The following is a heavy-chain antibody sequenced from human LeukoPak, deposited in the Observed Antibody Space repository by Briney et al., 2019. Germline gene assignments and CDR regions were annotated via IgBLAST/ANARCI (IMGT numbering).Heavy chain of an antibody. CDR2: IYYSGST. CDR1: GGSISSGDYY. CDR3: ARVVRDGYNYYFDY. D-gene: IGHD5-24*01. J-gene: IGHJ4*02. Sequence: PSQTLSLTCTVSGGSISSGDYYWSWIRQPPGKGLEWIGYIYYSGSTNYNPSLKSRVTISVDTSKNQFSLKLSSVTAADTAVYYCARVVRDGYNYYFDYWGQGTLVTVSS. V-gene: IGHV4-30-4*01.